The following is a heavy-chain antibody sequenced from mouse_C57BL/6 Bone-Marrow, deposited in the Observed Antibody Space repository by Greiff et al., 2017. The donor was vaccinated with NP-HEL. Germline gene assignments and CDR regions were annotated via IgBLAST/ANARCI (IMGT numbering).Heavy chain of an antibody. CDR2: IDPANGNT. J-gene: IGHJ4*01. D-gene: IGHD2-2*01. V-gene: IGHV14-3*01. Sequence: EVQLQESVAELVRPGASVKLSCTASGFNFTNTYMHWVKQRPDQGLEWIGRIDPANGNTTYAPKFPGKATLTADTSSTTAYLQLSSLTSEDTAIAYYASPRLRQDYYAMVYGGQGTSVTVSS. CDR3: ASPRLRQDYYAMVY. CDR1: GFNFTNTY.